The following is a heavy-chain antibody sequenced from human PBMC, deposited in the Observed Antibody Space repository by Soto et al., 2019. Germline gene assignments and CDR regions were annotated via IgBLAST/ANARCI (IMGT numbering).Heavy chain of an antibody. Sequence: EVQLLESGGRLVQPGGCLRLSCAASGFTFSSYAMSWVRQAPGKGLEWVSGISGSGGSTYYADSGKGRFTISRDNSNNSLYLQMNRLRAEDTVVYYCARSSSGYSGYPRDYWGQGTLVTVSS. CDR3: ARSSSGYSGYPRDY. CDR1: GFTFSSYA. J-gene: IGHJ4*02. D-gene: IGHD5-12*01. CDR2: ISGSGGST. V-gene: IGHV3-23*01.